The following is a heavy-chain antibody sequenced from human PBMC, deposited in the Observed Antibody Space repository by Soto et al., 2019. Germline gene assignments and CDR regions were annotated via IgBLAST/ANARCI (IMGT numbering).Heavy chain of an antibody. V-gene: IGHV3-23*01. Sequence: PGGSLRLSCAASGFTFSSYAMSWVRQAPGKGLEWVSAISGSGGSTYYADSVKGRFTISRDNSKNTLYLQMNSLRAEDTAVYYCAKANPPXGRYCSSTSCYRQGYDYWGQGTLVTVSS. D-gene: IGHD2-2*02. CDR1: GFTFSSYA. CDR2: ISGSGGST. J-gene: IGHJ4*02. CDR3: AKANPPXGRYCSSTSCYRQGYDY.